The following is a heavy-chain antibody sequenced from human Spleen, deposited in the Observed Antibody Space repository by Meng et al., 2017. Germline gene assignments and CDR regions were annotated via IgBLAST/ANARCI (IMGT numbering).Heavy chain of an antibody. D-gene: IGHD3-16*01. CDR2: MFHTGSS. Sequence: QVHLQESGPGLVKPSGTLSLTCAVSGGSISSRNWWTWVRQPPGKGLEWIGEMFHTGSSNYNPPLKSRVSISVDTSKNQFSLKLTSVTAADTAMYYCALRFLNSFDNWGQGALVTVSS. J-gene: IGHJ4*02. CDR3: ALRFLNSFDN. V-gene: IGHV4-4*02. CDR1: GGSISSRNW.